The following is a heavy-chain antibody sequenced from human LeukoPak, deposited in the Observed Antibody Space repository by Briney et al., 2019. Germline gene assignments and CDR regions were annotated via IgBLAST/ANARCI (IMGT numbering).Heavy chain of an antibody. Sequence: GRSLRLSCAASRFTFSTYVIHWVRQAPGKGLEWVALIWHDGSNKYYGDSVKDRFTISRDNSKNTLYLQMDSLRDEDTAVYYCARDRGYTYGHPLDYWGQGTLVTVSS. J-gene: IGHJ4*02. V-gene: IGHV3-33*01. CDR3: ARDRGYTYGHPLDY. CDR2: IWHDGSNK. D-gene: IGHD5-18*01. CDR1: RFTFSTYV.